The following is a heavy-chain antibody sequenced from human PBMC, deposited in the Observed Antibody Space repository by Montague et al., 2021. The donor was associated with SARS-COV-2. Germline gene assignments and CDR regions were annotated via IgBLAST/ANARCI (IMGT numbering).Heavy chain of an antibody. J-gene: IGHJ6*02. Sequence: SETLSLTCTVSGGSISTSYWSWIRQPPGKGLEWIGYVYYTGSTNYNPSLRGRVTISGDTSKNQFSPNLSSVSPADTAVYYCARLHYHNYMYGFDVWGQGTTVTVSS. CDR2: VYYTGST. CDR1: GGSISTSY. V-gene: IGHV4-59*01. CDR3: ARLHYHNYMYGFDV. D-gene: IGHD4-11*01.